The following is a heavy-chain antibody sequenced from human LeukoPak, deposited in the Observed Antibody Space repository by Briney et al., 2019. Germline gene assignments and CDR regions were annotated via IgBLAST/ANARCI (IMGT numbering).Heavy chain of an antibody. J-gene: IGHJ4*02. CDR1: GFTFSSYA. CDR3: ATDGDQLAN. Sequence: PGGSLRLSCAASGFTFSSYAMSWVRQAPGEGLQWVSGISGSGSGTYYADSVRGRFTISRDNSKNTLYLQMNSLRAEDTAVYYCATDGDQLANWGQGTLVTVSS. D-gene: IGHD1-1*01. CDR2: ISGSGSGT. V-gene: IGHV3-23*01.